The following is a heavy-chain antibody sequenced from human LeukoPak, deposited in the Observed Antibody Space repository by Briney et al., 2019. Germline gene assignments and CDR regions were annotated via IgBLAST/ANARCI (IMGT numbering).Heavy chain of an antibody. CDR1: GFTFSSYS. J-gene: IGHJ1*01. D-gene: IGHD2-2*01. CDR2: ISSSSSTI. V-gene: IGHV3-48*01. Sequence: GGSLRLSCAASGFTFSSYSMNWVRQAPGKGLEWVSYISSSSSTIYYADSVKGRFTISRDNAKNSLYLQMNSLRAEDTAVYSCARQYCSSTSCPDSAEYFQPWGQGTLVTVSS. CDR3: ARQYCSSTSCPDSAEYFQP.